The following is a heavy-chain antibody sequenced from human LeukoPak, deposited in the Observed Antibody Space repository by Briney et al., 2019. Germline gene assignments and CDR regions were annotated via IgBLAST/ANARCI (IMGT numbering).Heavy chain of an antibody. CDR1: GGSISSGGYY. J-gene: IGHJ6*02. CDR3: ATSGYSYVKNYYYYGMDV. D-gene: IGHD5-18*01. CDR2: IYYSGST. Sequence: SETLSLTCTVSGGSISSGGYYWSWIRQHPGKGLEWIGYIYYSGSTYYNPSLKSRVTISVDTSKNQFSLKLSSVTAADTAVYYCATSGYSYVKNYYYYGMDVWGQGTTVTVSS. V-gene: IGHV4-31*03.